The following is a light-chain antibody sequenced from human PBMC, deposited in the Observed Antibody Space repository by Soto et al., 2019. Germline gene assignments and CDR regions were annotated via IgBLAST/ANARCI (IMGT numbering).Light chain of an antibody. CDR2: SNN. CDR1: SSNIGSNT. CDR3: AAWDDSLVV. Sequence: QSVLTQPPSASGTPGQRVTISCSGSSSNIGSNTVNWYQQLPGTAPKLLIYSNNQRPSGVPDRVSGSKSGTSASLAISGLQSEDEADYYCAAWDDSLVVFGGGTKVTVL. V-gene: IGLV1-44*01. J-gene: IGLJ2*01.